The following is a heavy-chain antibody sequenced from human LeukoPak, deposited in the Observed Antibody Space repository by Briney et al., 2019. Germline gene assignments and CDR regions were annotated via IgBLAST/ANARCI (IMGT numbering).Heavy chain of an antibody. CDR1: GLIFRNYA. CDR3: ARDWNDSFDY. CDR2: VSYDGSNK. D-gene: IGHD3-22*01. Sequence: GRSLRLSCEASGLIFRNYAMHWVRQAPGKGLEWVAVVSYDGSNKYYADSVKGRFTISRDNAKNSLYLQMNSLRAEDTAVYYCARDWNDSFDYWGQGTLVTVSS. V-gene: IGHV3-30*04. J-gene: IGHJ4*02.